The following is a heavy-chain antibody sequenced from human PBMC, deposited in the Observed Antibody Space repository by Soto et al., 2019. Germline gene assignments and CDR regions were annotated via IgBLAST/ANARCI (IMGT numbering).Heavy chain of an antibody. CDR3: ARGYIAVAVSFCLDY. CDR2: ITAYNGNT. V-gene: IGHV1-18*04. Sequence: ASVKVSCKASGYAFTSFGINWVRQAPGQGLEWLGWITAYNGNTNYAQKLQGRVTMTTDTSTSTAYMGLSSLRSEDTAVYYCARGYIAVAVSFCLDYWGQGTLVTVSS. J-gene: IGHJ4*02. CDR1: GYAFTSFG. D-gene: IGHD6-19*01.